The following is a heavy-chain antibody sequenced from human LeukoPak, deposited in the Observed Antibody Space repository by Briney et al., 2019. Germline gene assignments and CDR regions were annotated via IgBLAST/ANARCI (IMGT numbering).Heavy chain of an antibody. Sequence: PGGSLILSCAASGFTFSNYYMTWVRQAPGKGLEWVANVEQDGSEKYYVDSVKGRFTISRDNAKNSLFLQMNSLRPEDTAVYYCARDRVIQGYSSGWLFDYWGQGTLVTVSS. CDR1: GFTFSNYY. V-gene: IGHV3-7*05. CDR2: VEQDGSEK. J-gene: IGHJ4*02. D-gene: IGHD6-19*01. CDR3: ARDRVIQGYSSGWLFDY.